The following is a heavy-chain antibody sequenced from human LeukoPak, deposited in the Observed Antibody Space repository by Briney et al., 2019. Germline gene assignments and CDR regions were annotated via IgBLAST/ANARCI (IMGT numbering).Heavy chain of an antibody. Sequence: GGSLRLSCAASGFTFSSYAMSWVRQAPGKGLEWVSGISGSGGSTYYADSVKGRFTISRDNSKNTLYLQMNSLRAEDTAVYYCARYYGSGFNFDYWGQGTLVTVSS. CDR3: ARYYGSGFNFDY. V-gene: IGHV3-23*01. D-gene: IGHD3-10*01. CDR2: ISGSGGST. CDR1: GFTFSSYA. J-gene: IGHJ4*02.